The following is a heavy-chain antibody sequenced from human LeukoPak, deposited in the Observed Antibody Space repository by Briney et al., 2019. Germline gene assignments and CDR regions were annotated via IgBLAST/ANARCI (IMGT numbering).Heavy chain of an antibody. CDR3: AKEGFYGQFDY. V-gene: IGHV3-23*01. J-gene: IGHJ4*02. CDR2: ISDSAGST. Sequence: PGGSLRLSCTGSGFTFSGYGMSWVRQAPGKGLEWVSSISDSAGSTYYADSVRGRFTISRDNSKNTVYLQMNSLRTEDTAGYYCAKEGFYGQFDYWGQGTLVTVTS. D-gene: IGHD2/OR15-2a*01. CDR1: GFTFSGYG.